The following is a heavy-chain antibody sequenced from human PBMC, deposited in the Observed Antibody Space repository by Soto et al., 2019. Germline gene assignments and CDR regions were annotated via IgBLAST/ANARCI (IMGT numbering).Heavy chain of an antibody. J-gene: IGHJ4*02. Sequence: EGQLVESGGDLVKPGGSLRLSCAASRFTFRDAWMSWVRQAPGKGLEWVGRIKREIDGGTTDYAAPVKGRFTISRDDSENTLYLQMNNLSTEDTAIYYCTTGLSNGYYNFEFWGQGTLVTVSS. V-gene: IGHV3-15*01. CDR3: TTGLSNGYYNFEF. CDR2: IKREIDGGTT. D-gene: IGHD3-22*01. CDR1: RFTFRDAW.